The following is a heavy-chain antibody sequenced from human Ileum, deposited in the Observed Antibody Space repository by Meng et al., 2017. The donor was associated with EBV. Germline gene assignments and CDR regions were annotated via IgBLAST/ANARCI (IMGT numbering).Heavy chain of an antibody. D-gene: IGHD2-21*02. Sequence: VQLQESGPGLRKPSETLSLTCTVSGGSVTSDSYYWSWLRQSPGKGLEWIGYIYYSGSTNYKSTLKSRVTISVDKSKNQFSLKLSSVTAADTAVYYCARERGGGDRGIQWGQGTLVTVSS. CDR1: GGSVTSDSYY. CDR3: ARERGGGDRGIQ. V-gene: IGHV4-61*01. J-gene: IGHJ4*02. CDR2: IYYSGST.